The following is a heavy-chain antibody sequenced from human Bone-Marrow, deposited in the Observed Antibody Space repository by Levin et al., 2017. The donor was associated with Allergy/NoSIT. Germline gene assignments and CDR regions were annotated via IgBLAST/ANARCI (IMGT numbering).Heavy chain of an antibody. CDR2: ISGNSGSL. CDR1: GFTFDDYA. V-gene: IGHV3-9*01. CDR3: TKGRRKYYYDSSCYPDY. D-gene: IGHD3-22*01. Sequence: LSLTCAASGFTFDDYAMHWVRPVPGKGLEWVSGISGNSGSLGYAGSVQGRFTISRDNTKQSLYLQMDSLTAEDTALYYCTKGRRKYYYDSSCYPDYWGQGTVVTVSS. J-gene: IGHJ4*02.